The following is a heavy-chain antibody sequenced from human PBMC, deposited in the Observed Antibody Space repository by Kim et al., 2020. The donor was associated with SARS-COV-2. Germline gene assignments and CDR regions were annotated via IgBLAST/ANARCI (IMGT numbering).Heavy chain of an antibody. J-gene: IGHJ6*02. Sequence: SETLSLTCTVSGGSISSSSYYWGWIRQPPVKGLEWIGSIYYSGSTYYNPSLKSRVTISVDTSKNQFSLKLSSVTAADTAVYYCARRLGGWRNYGMDVWGQGTTVTVSS. V-gene: IGHV4-39*01. CDR2: IYYSGST. CDR1: GGSISSSSYY. D-gene: IGHD6-19*01. CDR3: ARRLGGWRNYGMDV.